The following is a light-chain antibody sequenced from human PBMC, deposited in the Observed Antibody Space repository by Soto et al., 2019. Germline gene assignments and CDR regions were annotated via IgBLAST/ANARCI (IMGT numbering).Light chain of an antibody. V-gene: IGKV1-9*01. CDR1: QAISNN. CDR3: QQVNSYPIT. CDR2: AAS. Sequence: IQLTQSPSSLSTSVGDRVTITCRASQAISNNLAWYQQKPGEAPKLLIYAASTLQSGVPSRFSGSGSGSDFTLTISSLQPEDFATYYCQQVNSYPITFGQGTRLEIK. J-gene: IGKJ5*01.